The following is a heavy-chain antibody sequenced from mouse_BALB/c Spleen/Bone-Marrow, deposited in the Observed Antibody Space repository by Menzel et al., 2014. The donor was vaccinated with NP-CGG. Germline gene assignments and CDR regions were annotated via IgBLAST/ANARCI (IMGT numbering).Heavy chain of an antibody. Sequence: EVKLMDSGGGLVQPGGSLKLSCAASGFDFSRYWMSWVRQAPGKGLEWIGEINPDSSTKNYTPSLKDKFIISRHNAKNTLYLQISKVRSEDTAIYYCATLNYYGNLFVWGAGTTVTVSS. CDR1: GFDFSRYW. D-gene: IGHD1-1*01. CDR3: ATLNYYGNLFV. V-gene: IGHV4-1*02. J-gene: IGHJ1*01. CDR2: INPDSSTK.